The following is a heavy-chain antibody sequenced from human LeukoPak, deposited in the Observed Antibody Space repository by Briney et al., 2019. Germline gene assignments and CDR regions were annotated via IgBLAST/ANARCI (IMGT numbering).Heavy chain of an antibody. D-gene: IGHD6-19*01. Sequence: SETLSLTCALYGGSFSGYYWTWIRQPPGKGLEWIGEINHSGGTNHNPSLKSRVTISLDTSKNQFSLKMNSVTAADTAVYYCARGQERFNIGWYAGCWGQGILVTVSS. CDR1: GGSFSGYY. CDR2: INHSGGT. CDR3: ARGQERFNIGWYAGC. V-gene: IGHV4-34*01. J-gene: IGHJ4*02.